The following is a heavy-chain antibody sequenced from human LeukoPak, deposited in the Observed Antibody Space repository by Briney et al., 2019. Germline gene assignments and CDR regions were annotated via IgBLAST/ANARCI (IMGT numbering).Heavy chain of an antibody. D-gene: IGHD3-10*01. J-gene: IGHJ6*03. CDR2: IKQDGSEK. CDR3: ARVGGSGSFYYYYYMDV. V-gene: IGHV3-7*01. Sequence: GGSLRLSCAASGFTFSSYWMNWVRQAPGKGLEWVANIKQDGSEKYYVDSVKGRFTISRDNAKNSLYLQMNSLRAEDTAVYYCARVGGSGSFYYYYYMDVWGKGTTVTISS. CDR1: GFTFSSYW.